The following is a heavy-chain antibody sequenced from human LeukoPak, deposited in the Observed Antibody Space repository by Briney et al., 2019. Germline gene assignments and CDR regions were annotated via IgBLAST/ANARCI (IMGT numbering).Heavy chain of an antibody. V-gene: IGHV1-18*01. D-gene: IGHD1-1*01. J-gene: IGHJ5*02. Sequence: ASVKVSCKASGYTFTSYGISWVRQAPGQGLEWMGWISAYIGNTNYAQKLQGRVTTTTDTSTSTAYMELRSLRSDDTAVYYCARVDDLGNWFDPWGQGTLVTVSS. CDR3: ARVDDLGNWFDP. CDR1: GYTFTSYG. CDR2: ISAYIGNT.